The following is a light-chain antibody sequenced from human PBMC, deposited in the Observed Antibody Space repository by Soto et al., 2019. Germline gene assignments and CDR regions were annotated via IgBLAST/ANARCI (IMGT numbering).Light chain of an antibody. J-gene: IGKJ2*01. Sequence: EIVMTQSPATLSVSPGERATLSCRASQSVSSNLAWYQQKPGQAPRLLINVASTRATGIPASFSGRGSGTEFTLTISSLQSEDFAVYYCQQYDNWPQTFGQGTKLEIK. CDR3: QQYDNWPQT. CDR1: QSVSSN. V-gene: IGKV3-15*01. CDR2: VAS.